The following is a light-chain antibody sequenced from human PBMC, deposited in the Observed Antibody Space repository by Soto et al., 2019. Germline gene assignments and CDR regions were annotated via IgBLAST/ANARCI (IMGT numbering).Light chain of an antibody. V-gene: IGKV3-15*01. CDR2: GAS. Sequence: DIEMTQSPASLSVSPGDGATISCRASQSVGTNLAWYQQKPGQGPRLLIHGASTRTAGVPARFSGSGSGTDFTLTITSLQSEDFAVYYCQQYHNWPPQYTFGQGTKLQIK. CDR3: QQYHNWPPQYT. J-gene: IGKJ2*01. CDR1: QSVGTN.